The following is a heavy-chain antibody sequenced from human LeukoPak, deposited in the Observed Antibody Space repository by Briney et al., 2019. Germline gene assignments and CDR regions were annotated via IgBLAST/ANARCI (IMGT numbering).Heavy chain of an antibody. Sequence: SETLSLTCTVSGGSISSGSYYWSWIRQPAGKGLEWIGRIYTSGSTNYNPSLKSRVTLSVDTSKNQFSLNLRSVTAADTAVYYCARTLIGYYDSSGHYVYYFDYWGQGTLVTVSS. J-gene: IGHJ4*02. CDR2: IYTSGST. CDR1: GGSISSGSYY. CDR3: ARTLIGYYDSSGHYVYYFDY. D-gene: IGHD3-22*01. V-gene: IGHV4-61*02.